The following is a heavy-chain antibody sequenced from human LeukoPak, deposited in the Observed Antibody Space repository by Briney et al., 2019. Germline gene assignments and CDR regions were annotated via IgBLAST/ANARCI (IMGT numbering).Heavy chain of an antibody. D-gene: IGHD1-26*01. CDR2: ISYDGSNK. CDR3: ARKNSIVGATPDAFDI. V-gene: IGHV3-30-3*01. J-gene: IGHJ3*02. CDR1: GFTFSSYA. Sequence: GGSLRLSCAASGFTFSSYAMHWVRQAPGKGLEWVAVISYDGSNKYCADSVKGRFTISRDNSKNTLYLQMNSLRAEDTAVYYCARKNSIVGATPDAFDIWGQGTLVTVSS.